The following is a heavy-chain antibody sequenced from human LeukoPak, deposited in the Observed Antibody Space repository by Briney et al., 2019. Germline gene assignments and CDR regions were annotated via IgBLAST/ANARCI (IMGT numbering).Heavy chain of an antibody. Sequence: GGALRLSFAASGFTFTSYAMSWVRQAPGKGLEGVATVGGRGSVTFYADSVKGRFTISRDTSKNPLYLQMNSLRAEDTAVYFCAREADYDYWGQGNLVTVSS. D-gene: IGHD4-11*01. CDR1: GFTFTSYA. V-gene: IGHV3-23*01. CDR3: AREADYDY. J-gene: IGHJ4*02. CDR2: VGGRGSVT.